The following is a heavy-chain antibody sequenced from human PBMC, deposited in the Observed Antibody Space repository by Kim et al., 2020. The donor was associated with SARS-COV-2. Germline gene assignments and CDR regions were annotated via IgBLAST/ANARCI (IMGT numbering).Heavy chain of an antibody. Sequence: YTDCVKCRFTLSRDTATHALSLHMNSLRAEDTAVYYCARGRSYEPFDYWGQGTLVTVSS. D-gene: IGHD3-16*01. CDR3: ARGRSYEPFDY. V-gene: IGHV3-48*01. J-gene: IGHJ4*02.